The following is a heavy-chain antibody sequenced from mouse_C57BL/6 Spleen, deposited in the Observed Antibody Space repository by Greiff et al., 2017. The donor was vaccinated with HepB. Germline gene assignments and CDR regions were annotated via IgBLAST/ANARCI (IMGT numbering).Heavy chain of an antibody. J-gene: IGHJ1*03. CDR3: VRDRPSYGSSYDWYFDV. CDR2: IRSKSSNYAT. Sequence: GGGLVQPKGSLKLSCAASGFTFNTYAMHWVRQAPGKGLEWVARIRSKSSNYATYYADSVKDRFTISRDDSQSMLYLQMNNLKTEDTAMYYCVRDRPSYGSSYDWYFDVWGTGTTVTVSS. CDR1: GFTFNTYA. D-gene: IGHD1-1*01. V-gene: IGHV10-3*01.